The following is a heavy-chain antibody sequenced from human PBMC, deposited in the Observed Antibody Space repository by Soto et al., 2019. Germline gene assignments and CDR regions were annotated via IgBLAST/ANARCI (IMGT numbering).Heavy chain of an antibody. CDR3: ARHRKGYGYLGDAFDI. CDR2: IYPGDSDT. CDR1: GYSFTSYW. Sequence: PGESLKISCKGSGYSFTSYWIGWVRQMPGKGLEWMGIIYPGDSDTRYSPSFQGQVTISADKSISTAYLQWSSLKASDTAMYYCARHRKGYGYLGDAFDIWGQGTMVTVSS. D-gene: IGHD5-18*01. V-gene: IGHV5-51*01. J-gene: IGHJ3*02.